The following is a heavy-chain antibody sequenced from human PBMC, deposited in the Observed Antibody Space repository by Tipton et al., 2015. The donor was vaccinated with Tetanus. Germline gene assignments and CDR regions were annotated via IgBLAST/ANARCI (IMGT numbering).Heavy chain of an antibody. Sequence: SLRLSCAASGFSFRNYGMHWVRQAPGKGLEWVAVAWYDGSSKYYADSVKGRFTISRDNSKNTLYLQMNSLRAEDTAVYYCARAQGAYYYDSSPYYDTNEFDYWGQGTLVTVSS. V-gene: IGHV3-33*01. CDR1: GFSFRNYG. CDR3: ARAQGAYYYDSSPYYDTNEFDY. J-gene: IGHJ4*02. CDR2: AWYDGSSK. D-gene: IGHD3-22*01.